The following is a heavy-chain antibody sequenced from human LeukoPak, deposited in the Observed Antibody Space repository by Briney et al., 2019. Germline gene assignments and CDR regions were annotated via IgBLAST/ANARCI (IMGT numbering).Heavy chain of an antibody. J-gene: IGHJ3*01. CDR1: GFIFSSYS. Sequence: PGGSLRLSCAASGFIFSSYSMNWVRQAPGKGLEWLSFISSGSVTIYYTDSVKGRFTISRDNAKNSLYLQMNSLRAEDTALYFCAKDRGGGSQLGDAFDVWGQGTMVSVSS. CDR3: AKDRGGGSQLGDAFDV. CDR2: ISSGSVTI. V-gene: IGHV3-48*01. D-gene: IGHD2-15*01.